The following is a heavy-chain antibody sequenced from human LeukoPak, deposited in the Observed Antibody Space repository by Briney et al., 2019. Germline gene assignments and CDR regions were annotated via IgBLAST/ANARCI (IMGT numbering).Heavy chain of an antibody. CDR2: IIPIFGTA. Sequence: SVKVSCEASGGTFSSYAISWVRQAPGQGLEWMGGIIPIFGTANYAQKFQGRVTITADESTSTAYMELSSLRSEDTAVYYCARGKVDYDSSGYFWGQGTLVTVSS. CDR3: ARGKVDYDSSGYF. J-gene: IGHJ4*02. CDR1: GGTFSSYA. V-gene: IGHV1-69*01. D-gene: IGHD3-22*01.